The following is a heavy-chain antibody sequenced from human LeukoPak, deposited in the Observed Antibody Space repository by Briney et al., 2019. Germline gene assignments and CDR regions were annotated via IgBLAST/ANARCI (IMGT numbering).Heavy chain of an antibody. CDR1: GFTFSTYA. CDR2: MSGSGATT. D-gene: IGHD6-6*01. J-gene: IGHJ3*02. Sequence: PGGSLRLSCAASGFTFSTYAMSWVRQAPGKGLEWVSAMSGSGATTYYADSVKGRFTISRDNSKNTLYLQMNGLRAEDTAVYYCAKDLWSTSSNVFDIWGQGTMVTVSS. CDR3: AKDLWSTSSNVFDI. V-gene: IGHV3-23*01.